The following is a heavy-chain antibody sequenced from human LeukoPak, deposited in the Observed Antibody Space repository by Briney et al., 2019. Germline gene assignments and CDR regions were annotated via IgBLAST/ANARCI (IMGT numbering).Heavy chain of an antibody. CDR1: GFTFDDYA. CDR3: AKDGDDGSGSPHGAFDI. CDR2: ISWDGGST. J-gene: IGHJ3*02. D-gene: IGHD3-10*01. V-gene: IGHV3-43D*03. Sequence: GGSLRLSCAASGFTFDDYAMHWVRQAPGKGLEWVSLISWDGGSTYYADSVKGRFTISRDNSKNSLYLQMNSLRAEDTALYYCAKDGDDGSGSPHGAFDIWGQGTMVTVSS.